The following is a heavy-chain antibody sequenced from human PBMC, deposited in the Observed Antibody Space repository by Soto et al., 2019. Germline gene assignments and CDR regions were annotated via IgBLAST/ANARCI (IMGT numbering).Heavy chain of an antibody. CDR2: ISGSGGST. V-gene: IGHV3-23*01. CDR3: TSRRDLTPVDPLDY. D-gene: IGHD2-21*01. CDR1: GFAFSSYA. J-gene: IGHJ4*02. Sequence: GGSLRLSCAASGFAFSSYAMTWVRQAPGKGLEWVSAISGSGGSTYYADSVQGRFTISRDDSKNTVYLQMNSLKIDDSAVYYCTSRRDLTPVDPLDYWGLGTLVTVSS.